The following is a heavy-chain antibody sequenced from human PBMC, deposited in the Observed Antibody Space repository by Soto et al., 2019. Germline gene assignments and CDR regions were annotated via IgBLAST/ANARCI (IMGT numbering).Heavy chain of an antibody. CDR2: INPNGGST. J-gene: IGHJ4*02. D-gene: IGHD3-10*01. V-gene: IGHV1-46*03. CDR1: GYTFTSYY. CDR3: SRGLGSGDY. Sequence: QVQLVQSGAEVKNPGASVTVSCRASGYTFTSYYIHWVRQAPGQGLEWMAIINPNGGSTNYAQRFQGRVTVTRDTSTSIVYMELSSLRSEDKAVYYCSRGLGSGDYWGQGTLVTVSS.